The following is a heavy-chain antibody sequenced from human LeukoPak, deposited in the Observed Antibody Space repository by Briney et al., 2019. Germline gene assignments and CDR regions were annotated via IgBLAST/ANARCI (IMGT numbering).Heavy chain of an antibody. Sequence: GESLKISCKGSGYTFTSYWISWVRQMPGKGLEGMGMIDPTDSYTNYSPSFQGHVTISADKSISTAYLQWSSLKTSDTAMYYCARTAQDFYDSGSPDYWGQGTLVTVSS. CDR1: GYTFTSYW. CDR2: IDPTDSYT. CDR3: ARTAQDFYDSGSPDY. J-gene: IGHJ4*02. D-gene: IGHD3-10*01. V-gene: IGHV5-10-1*01.